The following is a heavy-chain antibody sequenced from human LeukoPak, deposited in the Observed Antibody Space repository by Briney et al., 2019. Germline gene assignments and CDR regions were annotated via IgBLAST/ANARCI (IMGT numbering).Heavy chain of an antibody. CDR1: GGSFSGYY. CDR2: INHSGSI. Sequence: SETLSLTCAVYGGSFSGYYWSWIRQPPGKGLEWIGEINHSGSINYNPSLKSRVTISVDTSKNQFSLKLSSVTAADTAVYYCARKGGRYYGSGSYSSNWFDPWGQGTLVTVSS. D-gene: IGHD3-10*01. V-gene: IGHV4-34*01. J-gene: IGHJ5*02. CDR3: ARKGGRYYGSGSYSSNWFDP.